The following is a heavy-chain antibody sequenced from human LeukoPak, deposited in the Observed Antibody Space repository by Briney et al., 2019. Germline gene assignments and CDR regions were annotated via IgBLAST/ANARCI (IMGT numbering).Heavy chain of an antibody. D-gene: IGHD3-9*01. CDR3: AKFSEKTYYDILTGYYTPRDYYYGMDV. J-gene: IGHJ6*02. V-gene: IGHV3-30*18. CDR2: ISYDGSNT. Sequence: GGSLRLSCAASGFTFSSYGMHWVRQAPGKGLEWVAVISYDGSNTYYADSVKGRFTISRDNSKNTLYLQMNSLRAEDTAVYYCAKFSEKTYYDILTGYYTPRDYYYGMDVWGQGTTVTVSS. CDR1: GFTFSSYG.